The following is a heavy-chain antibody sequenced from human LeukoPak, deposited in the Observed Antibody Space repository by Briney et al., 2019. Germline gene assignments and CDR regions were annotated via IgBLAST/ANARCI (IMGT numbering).Heavy chain of an antibody. Sequence: TGGSLRLSCAASGFTVRSNYVSWVRQAPGKGLEWVSVLYRGGTANYADSVQGRFIISRDNSKNTLYLQMNSLRAEDTAVYYCARDHDDGDYFFDYWGQGTLVTVSS. CDR2: LYRGGTA. CDR1: GFTVRSNY. V-gene: IGHV3-66*01. J-gene: IGHJ4*02. CDR3: ARDHDDGDYFFDY. D-gene: IGHD4-17*01.